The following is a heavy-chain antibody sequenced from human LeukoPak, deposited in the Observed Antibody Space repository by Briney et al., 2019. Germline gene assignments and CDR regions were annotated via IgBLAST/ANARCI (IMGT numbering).Heavy chain of an antibody. J-gene: IGHJ4*02. CDR1: AYTFTDYY. CDR2: INPNSGGT. V-gene: IGHV1-2*02. Sequence: ASVTVSCTASAYTFTDYYIHWVRQAPGQGLEWMGWINPNSGGTDSAQKFQGRVTMTRDTSISTAYMELSRLRSGDTAVYYCARGELLYKTPTLPPDYWGQGTLVTVSS. CDR3: ARGELLYKTPTLPPDY. D-gene: IGHD1-26*01.